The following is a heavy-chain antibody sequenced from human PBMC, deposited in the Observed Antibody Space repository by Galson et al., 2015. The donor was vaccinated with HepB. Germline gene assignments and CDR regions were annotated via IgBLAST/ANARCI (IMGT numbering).Heavy chain of an antibody. D-gene: IGHD3-16*02. Sequence: SVKVSCKASGGTFGGFAISWVRQAPGQGLEWMGGIIPIFGESIYAQKFRGRLTITRDYMQLNSLRSQDTALYYCARLGEFSFFDYWGQGTLVTVSS. CDR1: GGTFGGFA. CDR2: IIPIFGES. J-gene: IGHJ4*02. V-gene: IGHV1-69*13. CDR3: ARLGEFSFFDY.